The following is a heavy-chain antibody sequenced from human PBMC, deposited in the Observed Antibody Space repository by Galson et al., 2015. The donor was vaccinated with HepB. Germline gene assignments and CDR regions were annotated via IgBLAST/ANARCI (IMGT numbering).Heavy chain of an antibody. CDR1: GYTFTSYY. CDR2: INPSGGST. Sequence: SVKVSCKASGYTFTSYYMHWVRQAPGQGLEWMGIINPSGGSTSYAQKFQGRVTISVDTSKNQFSLKLSSVTAADTAVYYCARGPRCSGGSCYPNWFDPWGQGTLVTVSS. D-gene: IGHD2-15*01. J-gene: IGHJ5*02. CDR3: ARGPRCSGGSCYPNWFDP. V-gene: IGHV1-46*01.